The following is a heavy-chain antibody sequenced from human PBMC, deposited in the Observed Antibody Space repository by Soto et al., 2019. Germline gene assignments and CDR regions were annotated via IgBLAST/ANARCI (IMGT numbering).Heavy chain of an antibody. J-gene: IGHJ4*02. CDR1: GFTFSSYA. V-gene: IGHV3-30-3*01. CDR3: ARVDVGGRQWLRLPLNY. CDR2: ISYDGSNK. Sequence: GSLRLSCAASGFTFSSYAMHWVRQAPGKGLEWVAVISYDGSNKYYADSVKGRFTISRDNSKNTLYLQMNSLRAEDTAVYYCARVDVGGRQWLRLPLNYWGQGTLVTVSS. D-gene: IGHD5-12*01.